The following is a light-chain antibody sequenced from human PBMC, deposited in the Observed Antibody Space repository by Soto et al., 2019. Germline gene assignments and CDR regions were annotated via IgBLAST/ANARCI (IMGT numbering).Light chain of an antibody. CDR1: QSLGSN. J-gene: IGKJ5*01. V-gene: IGKV3-15*01. CDR3: QQYNEWPPFT. Sequence: VVMTQSPATLSVSPGERAVLFCRASQSLGSNLAWYHHKPGQAPRLVIYAASTRATGIPDRFSGSVSGTEFTLTISSLQSEDFAVYYCQQYNEWPPFTFGQGTRL. CDR2: AAS.